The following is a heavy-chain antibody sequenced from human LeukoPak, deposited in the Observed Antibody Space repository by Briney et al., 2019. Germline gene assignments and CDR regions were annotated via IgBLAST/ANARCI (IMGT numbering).Heavy chain of an antibody. Sequence: PSETLSLTCTVSGGSISSYYWSWLRQPPGKGLAWIGYIYYSGSTNYNPSLKSRVTISVDTSKNQFSLRLSSVTAADTAVYYCARDTDSGWFDPWGQGTLVTVSS. CDR3: ARDTDSGWFDP. V-gene: IGHV4-59*01. J-gene: IGHJ5*02. D-gene: IGHD2-15*01. CDR2: IYYSGST. CDR1: GGSISSYY.